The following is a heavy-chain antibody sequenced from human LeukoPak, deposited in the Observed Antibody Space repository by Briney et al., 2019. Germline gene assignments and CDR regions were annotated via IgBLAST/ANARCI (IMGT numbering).Heavy chain of an antibody. CDR3: ARVRDGDYGYIGFDP. V-gene: IGHV4-31*03. CDR1: GGSFSSGGYY. D-gene: IGHD4-17*01. Sequence: SETLSLTCTVSGGSFSSGGYYWSWIRQHPGKGLEWIGYIYYSGRTYYNPSLKSRVTISVDTSKNQFSLKLSSVAAADTAVYHCARVRDGDYGYIGFDPWGQGTLVTVSS. J-gene: IGHJ5*02. CDR2: IYYSGRT.